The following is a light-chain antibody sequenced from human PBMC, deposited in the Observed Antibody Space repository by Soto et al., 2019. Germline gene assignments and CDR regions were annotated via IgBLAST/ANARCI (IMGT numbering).Light chain of an antibody. CDR1: RSVGNN. Sequence: EIVLTQSPATLSLSPGERATLSCRASRSVGNNLAWYQKKPGQAPGLLISAASTRATDIPARFSGSGSGTDFTLTISSLEPEDFAVYYCQQHADWPLTFGGGTKVEIK. CDR3: QQHADWPLT. J-gene: IGKJ4*01. V-gene: IGKV3-11*01. CDR2: AAS.